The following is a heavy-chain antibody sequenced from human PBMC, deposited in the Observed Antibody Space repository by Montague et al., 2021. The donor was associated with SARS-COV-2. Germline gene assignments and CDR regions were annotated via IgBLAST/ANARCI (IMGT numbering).Heavy chain of an antibody. D-gene: IGHD3-10*01. V-gene: IGHV6-1*01. CDR3: ARGLWFGELLSLYYYYGMDV. J-gene: IGHJ6*02. Sequence: CAISGDGVSSNSAAWNWIRQSPSRGLEWLGRTYYRSKWYNDYAVSVKSRITINPDTSKNQFSLQLNSVTPEDTAVHYCARGLWFGELLSLYYYYGMDVWGQGTTVTVSS. CDR1: GDGVSSNSAA. CDR2: TYYRSKWYN.